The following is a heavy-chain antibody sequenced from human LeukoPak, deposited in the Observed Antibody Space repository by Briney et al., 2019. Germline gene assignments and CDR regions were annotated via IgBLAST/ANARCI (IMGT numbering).Heavy chain of an antibody. J-gene: IGHJ6*03. D-gene: IGHD6-13*01. Sequence: GASVKVSCKASGYTFTGYYMHWVRQAPGQGLEWMGWINPNSGGTNYAQKFQGRVTMTRDTSISTAYMELSRLRSDDTAVYYCARDGGIAAAGYYYMDVWGKGTTVTVSS. CDR3: ARDGGIAAAGYYYMDV. V-gene: IGHV1-2*02. CDR2: INPNSGGT. CDR1: GYTFTGYY.